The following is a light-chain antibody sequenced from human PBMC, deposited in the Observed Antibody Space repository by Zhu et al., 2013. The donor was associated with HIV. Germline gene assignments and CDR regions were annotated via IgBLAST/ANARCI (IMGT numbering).Light chain of an antibody. CDR3: QHNGTSSLT. CDR1: QSIGSW. J-gene: IGKJ4*01. Sequence: DIQMTQSPSTLSASVGDRVTITCRASQSIGSWLAWYQQKPGKVPKLLISDASNLESGVPSRFSGSGSGTEFTLSISRLDPEDFAVYYCQHNGTSSLTFGGGTTVEVK. V-gene: IGKV1-5*01. CDR2: DAS.